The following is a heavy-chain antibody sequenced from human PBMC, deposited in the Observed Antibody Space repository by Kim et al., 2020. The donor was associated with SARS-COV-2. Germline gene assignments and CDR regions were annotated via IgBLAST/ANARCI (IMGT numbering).Heavy chain of an antibody. CDR1: GFTFSIHW. J-gene: IGHJ4*02. D-gene: IGHD2-15*01. CDR2: IKQDGSET. CDR3: ARTYCSVPTCYSGGFYFDH. V-gene: IGHV3-7*01. Sequence: GGSLRISCAASGFTFSIHWMSWVRLAPGKGLECVANIKQDGSETYYLDSVKGRFTVSRDNAENSLYLQMNSLRAEDTAVYYCARTYCSVPTCYSGGFYFDHCGQGTLVTVSS.